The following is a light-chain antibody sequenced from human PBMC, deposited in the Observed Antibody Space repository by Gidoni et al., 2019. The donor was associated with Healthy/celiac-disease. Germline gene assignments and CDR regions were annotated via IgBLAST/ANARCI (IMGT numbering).Light chain of an antibody. CDR3: QQSSSLQGT. V-gene: IGKV6-21*01. Sequence: EIVLIQSPDFQSVTPKETVTITCRASQSIGSSLNWYQQKPDQSPKLLIKYASQSFSGVPSRFSGSGSGTDFTLTINRREAEDAATYYCQQSSSLQGTIGQGTKVEIK. J-gene: IGKJ1*01. CDR1: QSIGSS. CDR2: YAS.